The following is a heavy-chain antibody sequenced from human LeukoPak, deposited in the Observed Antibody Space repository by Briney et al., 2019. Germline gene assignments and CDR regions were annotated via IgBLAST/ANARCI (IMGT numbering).Heavy chain of an antibody. J-gene: IGHJ4*02. CDR2: IRSKANSCAT. CDR3: TSSSWYVQSHFDY. CDR1: GFTFSGSA. Sequence: GSLRLSCAASGFTFSGSAMHWVRQASGKGLEWVGRIRSKANSCATAYAASVRGRFTISRDDSKNTAYLQMNSLKTEDTAVYYCTSSSWYVQSHFDYWGQGTLVTVSS. V-gene: IGHV3-73*01. D-gene: IGHD6-13*01.